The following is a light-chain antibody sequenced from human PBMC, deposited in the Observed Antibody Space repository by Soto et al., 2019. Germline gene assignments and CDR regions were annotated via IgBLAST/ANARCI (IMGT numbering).Light chain of an antibody. V-gene: IGLV2-14*01. Sequence: QSALTQPASVSGSPGRSITISCTGSSNDVGGYNYVSWYQQHPGQAPKLIIYGVSDRPSGVSPRFSGSKSGNTASLTISGLQVEDEADYFCTSYTSTIPYVFGSGTKVTVL. CDR3: TSYTSTIPYV. J-gene: IGLJ1*01. CDR1: SNDVGGYNY. CDR2: GVS.